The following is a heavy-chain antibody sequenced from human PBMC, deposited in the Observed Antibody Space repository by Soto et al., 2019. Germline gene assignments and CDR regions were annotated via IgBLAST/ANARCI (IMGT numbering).Heavy chain of an antibody. D-gene: IGHD6-19*01. V-gene: IGHV1-69*13. CDR2: IIPIFGTA. CDR3: ARERYSSGWYRD. Sequence: SVKVSCKASGGTFSSYSISWVRQAPGQGLEWMGGIIPIFGTANYAQKFQGRVTITADESTSTAYMELSSLRSEDTAVYYCARERYSSGWYRDWGQGTLVTVSS. J-gene: IGHJ4*02. CDR1: GGTFSSYS.